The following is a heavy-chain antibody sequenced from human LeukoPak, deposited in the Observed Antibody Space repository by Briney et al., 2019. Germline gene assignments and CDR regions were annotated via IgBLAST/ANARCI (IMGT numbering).Heavy chain of an antibody. CDR3: ATGGVATDPLFDY. CDR1: GYTLTELS. J-gene: IGHJ4*02. CDR2: FGPEDGET. Sequence: GPVKVSCKVSGYTLTELSMHWVRQAPGKGLEWMGGFGPEDGETIYAQKFQGRVTMTEDTSTDTAYMELSSLRSEDTAVYYCATGGVATDPLFDYWGQGTLVTVSS. D-gene: IGHD5-12*01. V-gene: IGHV1-24*01.